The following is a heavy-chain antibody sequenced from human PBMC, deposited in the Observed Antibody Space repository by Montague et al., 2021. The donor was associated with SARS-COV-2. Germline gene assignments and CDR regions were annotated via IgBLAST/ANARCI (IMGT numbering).Heavy chain of an antibody. Sequence: SETLSLTCAVYGGSFSGYYWSWIRQPPGKGLEWIGEINHSGSTYYNPSLKSRVTISVDTSKNQFSLKLSSVTAADTAVYYCARDKAEYIVVVPAVPLAYGMDVWGQGTTVTVSS. CDR1: GGSFSGYY. D-gene: IGHD2-2*01. CDR2: INHSGST. CDR3: ARDKAEYIVVVPAVPLAYGMDV. J-gene: IGHJ6*02. V-gene: IGHV4-34*01.